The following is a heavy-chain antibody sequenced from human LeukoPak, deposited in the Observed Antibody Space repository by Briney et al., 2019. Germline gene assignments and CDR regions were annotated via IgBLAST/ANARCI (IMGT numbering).Heavy chain of an antibody. D-gene: IGHD4-17*01. V-gene: IGHV4-34*01. Sequence: SETLSLTCAVYGGSFSGYYWSWIRQPPGKGLEWIGEINHSGSTNYNPSLKSRVTMSLDSSKNHFSLKLSSVTAADTAVYYCARQLKSEYGDYLFYFEFWGQGTLVTVSS. CDR1: GGSFSGYY. CDR3: ARQLKSEYGDYLFYFEF. CDR2: INHSGST. J-gene: IGHJ4*02.